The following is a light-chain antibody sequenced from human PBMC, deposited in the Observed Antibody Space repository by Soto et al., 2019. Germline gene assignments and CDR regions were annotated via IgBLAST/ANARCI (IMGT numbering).Light chain of an antibody. CDR2: GAS. CDR3: RQYNNWWT. J-gene: IGKJ1*01. Sequence: EIVMTQSPATLSLSPGERATLSCRASQSVSSNLAWYQQKPRQAPRLLIYGASTRATGITARFSGSGSGTEFNLTFSSLQSEDFAVYYCRQYNNWWTFGQGTKVYIK. V-gene: IGKV3-15*01. CDR1: QSVSSN.